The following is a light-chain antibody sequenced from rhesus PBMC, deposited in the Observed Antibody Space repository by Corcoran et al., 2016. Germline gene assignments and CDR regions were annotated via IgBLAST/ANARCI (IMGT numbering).Light chain of an antibody. CDR1: QSVGST. J-gene: IGKJ2*01. CDR3: QQYNNWNS. Sequence: DTVVTQSPATLSLSPGDRATLSCRASQSVGSTLAWYQQKPGQAPKLRIYDASSRATVIPDRFSGRGSGTEVTLTSSSLEPEDVGFYYCQQYNNWNSFGQGTKVEIK. CDR2: DAS. V-gene: IGKV3-24*04.